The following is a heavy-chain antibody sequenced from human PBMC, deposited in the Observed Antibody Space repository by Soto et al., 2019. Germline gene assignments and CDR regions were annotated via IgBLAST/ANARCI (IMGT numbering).Heavy chain of an antibody. CDR3: ARTYYDILTGYYYYYYMDV. V-gene: IGHV2-70*11. Sequence: SGPTLVNPTQTLTLTCTFSGFSLSTSGMCVSWIRQPPGKALEWLARIDWDDDKYYSTSLKTRLTISKDTSKNQVVLTMTNMDPVDTATYYCARTYYDILTGYYYYYYMDVWGKGTTVTVS. J-gene: IGHJ6*03. CDR2: IDWDDDK. D-gene: IGHD3-9*01. CDR1: GFSLSTSGMC.